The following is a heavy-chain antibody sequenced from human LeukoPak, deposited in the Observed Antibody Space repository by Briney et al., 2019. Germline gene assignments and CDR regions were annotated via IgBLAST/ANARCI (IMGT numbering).Heavy chain of an antibody. CDR3: ARAYDSSGYSEYYFDY. V-gene: IGHV4-59*01. D-gene: IGHD3-22*01. J-gene: IGHJ4*02. CDR2: IYYSGST. CDR1: GGYISSYY. Sequence: PSETLSLTCTVSGGYISSYYWSWIRQPPGKGLEWIGYIYYSGSTNYNPSLKSRVTISVDTSKNQFSLKLSSVTAADTAVYYCARAYDSSGYSEYYFDYWGQGTLVTVSS.